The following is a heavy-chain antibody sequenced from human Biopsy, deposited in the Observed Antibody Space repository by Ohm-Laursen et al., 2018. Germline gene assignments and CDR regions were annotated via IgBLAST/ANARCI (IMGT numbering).Heavy chain of an antibody. Sequence: SETLSLTCNVSGGDINNYYWSWIRQPAGKGLEWIGRIYPGGSTNYNPSLKSRVTMSVDTSKEQLSLRLRSVTAADTAMYYCASVVLGPTNDAFDLWGQGTMVVVPS. CDR3: ASVVLGPTNDAFDL. J-gene: IGHJ3*01. D-gene: IGHD3-22*01. CDR2: IYPGGST. CDR1: GGDINNYY. V-gene: IGHV4-4*07.